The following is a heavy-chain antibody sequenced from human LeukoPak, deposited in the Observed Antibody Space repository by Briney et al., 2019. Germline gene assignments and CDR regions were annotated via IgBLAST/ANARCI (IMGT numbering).Heavy chain of an antibody. Sequence: TSATLSLTCTVSAGSISSNSYSWGWIRQPPGKGLEWIASMSYSGSTYYNPSLKSRVTISVDTSRNQFSLKLSSVTAADTAVYYCARVRWLQLGHFDYWGQGSLVTVSS. J-gene: IGHJ4*02. CDR2: MSYSGST. V-gene: IGHV4-39*07. CDR1: AGSISSNSYS. CDR3: ARVRWLQLGHFDY. D-gene: IGHD5-24*01.